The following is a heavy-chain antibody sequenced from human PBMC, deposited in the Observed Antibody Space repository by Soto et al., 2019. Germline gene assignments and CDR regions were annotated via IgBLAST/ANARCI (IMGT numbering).Heavy chain of an antibody. J-gene: IGHJ4*02. D-gene: IGHD2-8*02. V-gene: IGHV4-34*01. CDR3: ARGKVVYATEVDY. CDR1: GGYFSGYY. Sequence: QVQLQQWGAGLLKPSETLSLTCAVYGGYFSGYYWSWISQPPGQGLEWIGGINHSGRTNYNPSLNIRVTISVATSKHHFSLKLRSVTSADTAVYYCARGKVVYATEVDYWGQVTLVTFAS. CDR2: INHSGRT.